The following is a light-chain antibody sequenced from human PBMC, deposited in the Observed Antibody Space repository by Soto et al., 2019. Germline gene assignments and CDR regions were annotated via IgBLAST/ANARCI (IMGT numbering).Light chain of an antibody. Sequence: EIVLTQSPATLSLSPGERATLSCRASQSVSSYLAWYQQKPGQAPRLLIYGASSRATGIPDRFSGSGSGTDFTLTISRLEPEDFVVYYCQQYGSSPPASWTLGQGTKVDIK. CDR1: QSVSSY. CDR3: QQYGSSPPASWT. CDR2: GAS. V-gene: IGKV3-20*01. J-gene: IGKJ1*01.